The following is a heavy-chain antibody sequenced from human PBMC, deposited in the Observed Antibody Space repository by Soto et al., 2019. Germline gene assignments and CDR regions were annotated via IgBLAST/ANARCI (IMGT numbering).Heavy chain of an antibody. Sequence: SVKVSCKASGGTFSSYAISWVRQAPGQGLEWMGGIIPIFGTANYAQKFQGRVTITADESTSTAYMELSSLRSEDTAVYYCARDPDIVLVPAADKTAHYYYYGMDVWGQGTTVTVSS. J-gene: IGHJ6*02. CDR3: ARDPDIVLVPAADKTAHYYYYGMDV. CDR2: IIPIFGTA. D-gene: IGHD2-2*01. CDR1: GGTFSSYA. V-gene: IGHV1-69*13.